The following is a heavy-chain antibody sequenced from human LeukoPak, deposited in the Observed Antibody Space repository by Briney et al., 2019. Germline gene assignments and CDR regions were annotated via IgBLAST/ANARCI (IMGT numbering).Heavy chain of an antibody. V-gene: IGHV1-18*01. CDR3: AFRGVSDDFDS. Sequence: ASVKVSCKASGYTFTNYAISWVRQAPGQGLEWMGWISGNNGNTNYAQKFQGRVTITRDTSASTGYMELSSLRSEDTAVYYCAFRGVSDDFDSWGQGTLVTVSS. CDR2: ISGNNGNT. CDR1: GYTFTNYA. J-gene: IGHJ4*02. D-gene: IGHD3-10*01.